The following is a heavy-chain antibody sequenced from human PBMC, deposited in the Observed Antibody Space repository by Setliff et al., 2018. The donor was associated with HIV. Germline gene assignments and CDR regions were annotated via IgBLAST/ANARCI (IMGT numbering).Heavy chain of an antibody. D-gene: IGHD3-22*01. V-gene: IGHV3-23*01. CDR2: SGNGGII. CDR1: GFPFSAYA. CDR3: AKDRGSGYYSPSDY. Sequence: GGSLRLSCEASGFPFSAYAFSWVRQAPGKGLEWVSTSGNGGIIVYTDSVKGRFTMSRDNSKNTLFLVLTSLRPEDTAVYYCAKDRGSGYYSPSDYWGQGTLVTVSS. J-gene: IGHJ4*02.